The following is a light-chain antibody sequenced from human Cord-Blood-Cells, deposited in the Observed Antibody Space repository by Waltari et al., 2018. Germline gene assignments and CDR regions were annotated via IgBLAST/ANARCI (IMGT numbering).Light chain of an antibody. CDR3: QQYNNWPPFT. V-gene: IGKV3-15*01. CDR1: QSFSSN. Sequence: EIMMTQSPPTLSVSPGERATLPCRASQSFSSNLAWYQQKPGQAPRLLIYGAYTRATGIPARFSGSGSGTEFTLTISSLQSEDFAVYYCQQYNNWPPFTFGPGTKVDIK. CDR2: GAY. J-gene: IGKJ3*01.